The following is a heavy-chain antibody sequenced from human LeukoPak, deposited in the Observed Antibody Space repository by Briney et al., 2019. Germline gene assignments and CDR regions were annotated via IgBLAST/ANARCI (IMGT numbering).Heavy chain of an antibody. CDR3: TRQYCDFWSGYPSGTHWFDP. V-gene: IGHV3-73*01. CDR2: IRSKANSYAT. J-gene: IGHJ5*02. CDR1: GFTFSGSA. Sequence: GGSLRLSCAASGFTFSGSAMHWVRQASGKGLEWVGRIRSKANSYATAYAESVKGRFTISRDDSKNTAYLQMNSLKTEDTAVYYCTRQYCDFWSGYPSGTHWFDPWGQGTLVTASS. D-gene: IGHD3-3*01.